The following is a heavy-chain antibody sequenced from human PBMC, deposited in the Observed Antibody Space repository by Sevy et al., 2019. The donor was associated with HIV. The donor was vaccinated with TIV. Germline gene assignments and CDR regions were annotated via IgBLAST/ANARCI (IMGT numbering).Heavy chain of an antibody. CDR3: ARVRWGDYGDYYFDY. J-gene: IGHJ4*02. CDR1: GGSISSSSYY. Sequence: SETLSLTCTVSGGSISSSSYYWGWIRQPPGKGLEWIGSIYYSGSTYYNPSLKSPVTISVDTSKNRFSLKLSSVTAADTAVYYCARVRWGDYGDYYFDYWGQGTLVTVSS. CDR2: IYYSGST. V-gene: IGHV4-39*01. D-gene: IGHD4-17*01.